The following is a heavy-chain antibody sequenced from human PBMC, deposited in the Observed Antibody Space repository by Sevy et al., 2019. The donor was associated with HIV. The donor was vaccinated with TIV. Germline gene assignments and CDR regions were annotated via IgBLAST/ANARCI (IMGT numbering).Heavy chain of an antibody. D-gene: IGHD2-21*02. V-gene: IGHV4-31*03. CDR1: GGSISSGGYY. Sequence: TLSLTCTVSGGSISSGGYYWSWIRQHPGKGLEWIGYIYYSGSTYYNPSLKSRVTISVDTSKNQFSLKLSSVTAADTAVYYCARTRVYCGGDCSNFDYWGQGTLVTVSS. CDR3: ARTRVYCGGDCSNFDY. J-gene: IGHJ4*02. CDR2: IYYSGST.